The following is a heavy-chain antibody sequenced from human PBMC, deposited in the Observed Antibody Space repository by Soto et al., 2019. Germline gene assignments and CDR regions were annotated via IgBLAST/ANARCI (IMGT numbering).Heavy chain of an antibody. D-gene: IGHD1-1*01. CDR3: AXDEAYKWNDGGWFDP. J-gene: IGHJ5*02. CDR1: GYTFTSYG. Sequence: QVQLVQSGAEVKKPGASVKVSCKASGYTFTSYGISWVRQASGQGLEWMGWISAYNGNTKYAQKLQGRVTMTTDTSXXXXXXXXXXXXXXXXAVXYCAXDEAYKWNDGGWFDPWGQGTLVTVSS. CDR2: ISAYNGNT. V-gene: IGHV1-18*01.